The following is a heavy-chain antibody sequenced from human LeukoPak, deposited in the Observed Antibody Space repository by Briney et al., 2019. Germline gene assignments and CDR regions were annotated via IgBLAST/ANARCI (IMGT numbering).Heavy chain of an antibody. D-gene: IGHD4-11*01. V-gene: IGHV3-48*02. CDR1: GFAFATYP. Sequence: YPGGSLRLSCAASGFAFATYPMHWVRHAPGKGLEWVSKISVSGDTIYYGDSVKGRFTISRDNARNSLYLQMSRLRDEDTAFYYSARGGGRGDYNAWGQGTLVTVSS. J-gene: IGHJ4*02. CDR2: ISVSGDTI. CDR3: ARGGGRGDYNA.